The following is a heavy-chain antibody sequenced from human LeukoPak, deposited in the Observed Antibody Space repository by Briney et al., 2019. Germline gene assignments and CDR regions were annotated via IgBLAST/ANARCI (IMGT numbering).Heavy chain of an antibody. J-gene: IGHJ4*02. V-gene: IGHV3-23*01. CDR2: ISGSGGST. Sequence: GGSLRLSCAASGFTFTSYWMAWVRQAPGKGLEWVSAISGSGGSTYYADSVKGRFTISRDNSKNTLYLQMNSLRAEDTAVYYCAKELRITMVRGFADYWGQGTLVTVSS. CDR3: AKELRITMVRGFADY. D-gene: IGHD3-10*01. CDR1: GFTFTSYW.